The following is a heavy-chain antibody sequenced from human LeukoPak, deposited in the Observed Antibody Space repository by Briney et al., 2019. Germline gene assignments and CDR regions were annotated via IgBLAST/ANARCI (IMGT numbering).Heavy chain of an antibody. D-gene: IGHD2-2*01. Sequence: GGSLRLSCEASGVTFSSYVMSWVRQAPGKGPEWVSGISGSGGGTYYADSVKGRFTISRDNSKNTLYLQMNSLRAEDTAVYYCAKDRTSCPGDYWGQGTLVTVSS. J-gene: IGHJ4*02. CDR3: AKDRTSCPGDY. CDR2: ISGSGGGT. V-gene: IGHV3-23*01. CDR1: GVTFSSYV.